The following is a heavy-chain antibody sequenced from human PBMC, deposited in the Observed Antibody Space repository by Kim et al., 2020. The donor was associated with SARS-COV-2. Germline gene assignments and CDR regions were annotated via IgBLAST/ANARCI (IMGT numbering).Heavy chain of an antibody. CDR3: ANMVEQTTIEPDY. CDR1: GGSISTSSYY. Sequence: SETLSLTCTVSGGSISTSSYYWGWIRQSPGKGLEWIASIFYSGTAFYNPSLKSRVTVSIDTSKNQFSLKLTSVTAADTATYYCANMVEQTTIEPDY. D-gene: IGHD4-4*01. V-gene: IGHV4-39*01. CDR2: IFYSGTA. J-gene: IGHJ4*01.